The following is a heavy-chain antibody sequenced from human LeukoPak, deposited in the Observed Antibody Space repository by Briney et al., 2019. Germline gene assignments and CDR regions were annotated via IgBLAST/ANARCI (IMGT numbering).Heavy chain of an antibody. D-gene: IGHD5-18*01. Sequence: GGSLRLSCAASGFTFSSYWMHWVRQAPGKGLVWVSRINTDGSSTSYAGSVKGRFTISRDNAKNTLYLQMNSLRAEDTAVYYCARGRGNSYGLPIDYWGQGTLVTVFS. CDR2: INTDGSST. CDR1: GFTFSSYW. V-gene: IGHV3-74*01. CDR3: ARGRGNSYGLPIDY. J-gene: IGHJ4*02.